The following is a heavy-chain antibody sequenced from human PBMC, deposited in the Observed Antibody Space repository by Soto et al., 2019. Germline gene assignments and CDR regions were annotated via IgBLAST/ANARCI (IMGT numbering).Heavy chain of an antibody. CDR1: GYRFTTHS. V-gene: IGHV1-3*01. Sequence: DSVKVSCKASGYRFTTHSMHWVRQAPGQRLEWMGWINAGNGNTKYSQKFQGRVTITRDTSASTAYMEPSSLISEDTAVYYCASSTKYYDSFVYEYFKNWRQGTLVNVSS. CDR2: INAGNGNT. J-gene: IGHJ1*01. CDR3: ASSTKYYDSFVYEYFKN. D-gene: IGHD3-3*01.